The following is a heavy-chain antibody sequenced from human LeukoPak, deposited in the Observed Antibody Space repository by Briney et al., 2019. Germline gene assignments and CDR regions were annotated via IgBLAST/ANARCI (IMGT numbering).Heavy chain of an antibody. Sequence: SETLSLTCTVSGGSISPYYWSWIRQPPGKGLEWIGYISYSGSTNYNPSLKSRVTISVDTSKNQFSLKLSSVTAADTAVYYCARMSYSSGWYRWFDPWGQGTLVTVSS. CDR2: ISYSGST. CDR1: GGSISPYY. J-gene: IGHJ5*02. D-gene: IGHD6-19*01. CDR3: ARMSYSSGWYRWFDP. V-gene: IGHV4-59*08.